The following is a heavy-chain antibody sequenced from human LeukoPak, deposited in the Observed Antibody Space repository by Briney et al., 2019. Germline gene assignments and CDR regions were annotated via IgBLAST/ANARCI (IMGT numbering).Heavy chain of an antibody. CDR1: GFTFSSYA. V-gene: IGHV3-30-3*01. Sequence: GRSLRLSCAASGFTFSSYAMHWVRQAPGKGLEWVAVISYDGSNKYYADSVKGQFTISRDNSKNTLYLQMNSLRAEDTAVYYCASPPLHIVVVPAASYYYGMDVWGQGTTVTVSS. CDR3: ASPPLHIVVVPAASYYYGMDV. CDR2: ISYDGSNK. D-gene: IGHD2-2*01. J-gene: IGHJ6*02.